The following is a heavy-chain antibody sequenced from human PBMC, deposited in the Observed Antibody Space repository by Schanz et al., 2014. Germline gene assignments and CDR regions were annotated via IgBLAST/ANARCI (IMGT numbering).Heavy chain of an antibody. CDR2: IYSGDNT. CDR1: GFTVSSHY. V-gene: IGHV3-66*01. Sequence: VQLVQSGGGLVQPGGSLRLSCAASGFTVSSHYMSWVRQAPGKGLEWVSVIYSGDNTYYADSVKDRFTISGDNSKNTLYLQMNSLRTEDTAVYFCAKSYDTSGYSGFDYWGQGTLVTVSS. CDR3: AKSYDTSGYSGFDY. J-gene: IGHJ4*02. D-gene: IGHD3-22*01.